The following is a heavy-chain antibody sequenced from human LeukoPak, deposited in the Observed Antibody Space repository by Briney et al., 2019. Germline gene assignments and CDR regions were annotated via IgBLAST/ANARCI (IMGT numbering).Heavy chain of an antibody. J-gene: IGHJ4*02. CDR2: INHSGST. Sequence: SETLSLTCAVYGGSFSNYYWSWIRQPPGKGLEWIGEINHSGSTNYNPSLKSRLTISVDTSQKQFSLKLSSVTAADTAVYYCARAPVRVAAVGKYFDFWGQGTLVIVSP. D-gene: IGHD6-13*01. V-gene: IGHV4-34*01. CDR3: ARAPVRVAAVGKYFDF. CDR1: GGSFSNYY.